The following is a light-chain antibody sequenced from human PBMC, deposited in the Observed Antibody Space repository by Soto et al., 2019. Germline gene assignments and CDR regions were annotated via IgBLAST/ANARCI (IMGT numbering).Light chain of an antibody. CDR1: SRDVGGQND. Sequence: QSVLTQPASVSASPGQSITISCTGTSRDVGGQNDVSWYQQHPCKAPKPMIYEVTNRHSGGAHRFTGSKSGNPASLTLSGLQAEDEDDYYCSSYPSSNTRVFGTGTKLTVL. J-gene: IGLJ1*01. V-gene: IGLV2-14*01. CDR3: SSYPSSNTRV. CDR2: EVT.